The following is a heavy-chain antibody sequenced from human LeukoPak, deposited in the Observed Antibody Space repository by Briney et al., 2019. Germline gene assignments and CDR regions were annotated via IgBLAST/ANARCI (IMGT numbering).Heavy chain of an antibody. V-gene: IGHV3-30*04. CDR3: ARDPDGYNYYFDY. CDR2: ISYDGSNK. D-gene: IGHD5-24*01. Sequence: GGSLRLSCAASGFTFCSYAMHWVRQAPGKGLEWVAVISYDGSNKYYADSVKGRFTISRDNSKNTLYLQMNSLRAEDTAVYYCARDPDGYNYYFDYWGQGTLVTVSS. CDR1: GFTFCSYA. J-gene: IGHJ4*02.